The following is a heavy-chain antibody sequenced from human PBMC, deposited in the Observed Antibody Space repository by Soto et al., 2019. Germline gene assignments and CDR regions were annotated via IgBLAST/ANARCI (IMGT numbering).Heavy chain of an antibody. CDR1: GLTFSTFA. D-gene: IGHD4-17*01. J-gene: IGHJ4*02. V-gene: IGHV3-30-3*01. CDR2: ISYDGSNK. Sequence: QVQLVESGGGVVQPGRSLRLSCAASGLTFSTFAMHWVRQAPGKGLDWVAVISYDGSNKYYADSVKGRFTISRDNSKNTLYLQMNSLRAEDTAVYYCARALGDYGDYWGQGTLVTVSS. CDR3: ARALGDYGDY.